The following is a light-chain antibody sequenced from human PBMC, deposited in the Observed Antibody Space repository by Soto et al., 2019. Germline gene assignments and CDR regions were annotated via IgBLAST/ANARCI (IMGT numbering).Light chain of an antibody. V-gene: IGLV1-51*01. CDR1: TSNIGNNH. CDR2: DNN. J-gene: IGLJ1*01. CDR3: GTWDGRQAV. Sequence: GSTSNIGNNHVSWYQQFPGSAPKLLIYDNNKRPSGIPDRFSGSKSGTSATLGITGLQTGDEADYYCGTWDGRQAVFGSGTKSTVL.